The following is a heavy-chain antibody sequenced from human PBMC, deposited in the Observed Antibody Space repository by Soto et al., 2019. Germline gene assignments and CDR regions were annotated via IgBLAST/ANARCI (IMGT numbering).Heavy chain of an antibody. V-gene: IGHV3-21*01. J-gene: IGHJ4*02. CDR1: GFTFSSYS. CDR2: ISSSSSYI. Sequence: LRLSCAASGFTFSSYSMNWVRQAPGKGLEWVSSISSSSSYIYYADSVKGRFTISRDNAKNSLYLQMNSLRAEDTAVYYCARDSPDYAMGDYWGQGTLVTVSS. CDR3: ARDSPDYAMGDY. D-gene: IGHD2-8*01.